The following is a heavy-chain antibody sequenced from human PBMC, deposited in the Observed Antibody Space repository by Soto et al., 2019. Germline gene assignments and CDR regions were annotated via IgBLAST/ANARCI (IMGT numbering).Heavy chain of an antibody. CDR1: GGTFSSYA. Sequence: ASVKVSCKASGGTFSSYAISWVRQAPGQGLEWMGGIIPIFGTANYAQKFQGRVTITADESTSTAYMELSSLRSEDTAVYYCARGWAARPTYYYYGMDVWGQGTTVTVSS. CDR2: IIPIFGTA. CDR3: ARGWAARPTYYYYGMDV. D-gene: IGHD6-6*01. J-gene: IGHJ6*02. V-gene: IGHV1-69*13.